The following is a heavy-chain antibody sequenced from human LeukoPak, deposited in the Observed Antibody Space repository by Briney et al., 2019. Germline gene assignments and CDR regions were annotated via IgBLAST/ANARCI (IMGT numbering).Heavy chain of an antibody. CDR3: ASAYYYDSSRVDY. V-gene: IGHV3-21*01. D-gene: IGHD3-22*01. CDR2: ISSSSSYI. J-gene: IGHJ4*02. Sequence: PGGSLRLSCAASGFTFSSYSMNWVRQARGKGLEWVSSISSSSSYIYYADSVKGRFTISRDNAKNSLYLQMNSLRAEDTAVYYCASAYYYDSSRVDYWGQGTLVTVSS. CDR1: GFTFSSYS.